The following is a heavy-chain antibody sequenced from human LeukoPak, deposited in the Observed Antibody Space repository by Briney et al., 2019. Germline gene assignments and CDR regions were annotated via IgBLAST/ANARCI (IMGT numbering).Heavy chain of an antibody. CDR3: ARVTYLRPYQLDY. J-gene: IGHJ4*02. Sequence: ASVKVSCKASGYTFANYGINWVRQAPGQGLEWMGWISLDSGNTGYAQRVQGRVALTTDTSTSTAYMELRSLRSDDAAVYFCARVTYLRPYQLDYWGQGTLVSISS. CDR1: GYTFANYG. CDR2: ISLDSGNT. D-gene: IGHD2-2*01. V-gene: IGHV1-18*01.